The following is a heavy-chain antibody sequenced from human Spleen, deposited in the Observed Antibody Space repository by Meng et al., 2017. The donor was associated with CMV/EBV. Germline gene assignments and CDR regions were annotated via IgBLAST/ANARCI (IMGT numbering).Heavy chain of an antibody. V-gene: IGHV4-39*07. Sequence: SETLSLTCTASGGSISSSSYYWGWIRQPPGKGLEWIGSIYYSGKTYYNTSLKSRVIISVDTSKNQFSLKLSSVTAADTAVYYCARDRPYYDFWGGYSHDAFDIWGQGTMVTVSS. J-gene: IGHJ3*02. D-gene: IGHD3-3*01. CDR1: GGSISSSSYY. CDR2: IYYSGKT. CDR3: ARDRPYYDFWGGYSHDAFDI.